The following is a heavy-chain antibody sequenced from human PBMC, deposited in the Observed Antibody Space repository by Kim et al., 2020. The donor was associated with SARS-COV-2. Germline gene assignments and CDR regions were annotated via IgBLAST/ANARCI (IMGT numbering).Heavy chain of an antibody. J-gene: IGHJ6*02. CDR2: IVVGSGNT. CDR3: AAPQLLGSEGYYYYGMDV. CDR1: GFTFTSSA. V-gene: IGHV1-58*01. D-gene: IGHD6-19*01. Sequence: SVKVSCNASGFTFTSSAVQWVRQARGQRLEWIGWIVVGSGNTNYAQKFQERVTITRDMSTSPAYMELSSLRSEDTAEYSCAAPQLLGSEGYYYYGMDVWGQGTTVTVSS.